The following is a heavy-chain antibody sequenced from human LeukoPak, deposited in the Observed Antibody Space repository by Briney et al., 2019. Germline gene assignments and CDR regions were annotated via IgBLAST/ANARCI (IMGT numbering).Heavy chain of an antibody. CDR1: GGSFSGYY. CDR3: AREVIVYFGDQGAWFDP. CDR2: INHSGST. Sequence: SETLSLTCAVYGGSFSGYYWSWIRQPPGKGLEWIGEINHSGSTNYNPSLKSRVTISVDTSKNQFSLKLSSVTAADTAVYYCAREVIVYFGDQGAWFDPWGQGTLVTVSS. D-gene: IGHD3-10*01. V-gene: IGHV4-34*01. J-gene: IGHJ5*02.